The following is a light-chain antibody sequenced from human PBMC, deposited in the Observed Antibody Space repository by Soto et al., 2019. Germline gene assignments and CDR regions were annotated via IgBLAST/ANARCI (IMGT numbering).Light chain of an antibody. CDR2: KAS. CDR3: QQYTSYWT. V-gene: IGKV1-5*03. CDR1: QSISSW. Sequence: DIQMTQSPSTLSASVGDRVTITCRASQSISSWLAWYQQKPGKTPNLLIYKASSLDSGVPSRFSSSGSGTEFTLTNSSMQPDDFATYFCQQYTSYWTCGQGTKVEIK. J-gene: IGKJ1*01.